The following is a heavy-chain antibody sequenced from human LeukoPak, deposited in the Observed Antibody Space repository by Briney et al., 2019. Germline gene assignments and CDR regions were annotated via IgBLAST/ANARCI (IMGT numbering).Heavy chain of an antibody. Sequence: PGGSLRLSCSASGFTFSSYAMHWVRQAPGQGLEYVSAISSNGGSTYYADSVKGRFTISRDNSKNTLYLQMSSLRAEDTAVYYCVKTITVTTLTLVYFQHWGQGTLVTVSS. CDR1: GFTFSSYA. D-gene: IGHD4-17*01. J-gene: IGHJ1*01. CDR3: VKTITVTTLTLVYFQH. CDR2: ISSNGGST. V-gene: IGHV3-64D*06.